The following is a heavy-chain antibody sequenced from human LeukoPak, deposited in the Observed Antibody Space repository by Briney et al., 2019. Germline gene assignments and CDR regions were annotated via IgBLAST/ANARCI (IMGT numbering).Heavy chain of an antibody. J-gene: IGHJ5*02. CDR3: ASHAFYGDYDAGWFDP. V-gene: IGHV1-18*01. D-gene: IGHD4-17*01. CDR1: GYSFINND. Sequence: ASVKVSCKASGYSFINNDFSWVRQVPGQGLRWMGWISVKNGNTEYAQEFQGRVIMTIDTSTSTTYMELRSLRSDDTAVYYCASHAFYGDYDAGWFDPWGQGTLVTVSS. CDR2: ISVKNGNT.